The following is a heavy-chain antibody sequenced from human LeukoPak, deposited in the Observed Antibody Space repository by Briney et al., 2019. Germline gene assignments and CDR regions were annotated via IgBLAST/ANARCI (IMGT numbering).Heavy chain of an antibody. Sequence: GRSLRLSCAASGFTFSSYTIHWVRQAPGKGLEWVSYIGSSGSTIYYADSVKGRFTISRDNAKNSLYLQMNSLRAEDTALYYCARDYDYGDYPGYWGQGTLVTVSS. J-gene: IGHJ4*02. CDR3: ARDYDYGDYPGY. D-gene: IGHD4-17*01. V-gene: IGHV3-48*04. CDR1: GFTFSSYT. CDR2: IGSSGSTI.